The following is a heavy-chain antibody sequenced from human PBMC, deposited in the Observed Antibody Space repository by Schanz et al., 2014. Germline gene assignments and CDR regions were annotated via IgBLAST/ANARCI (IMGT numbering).Heavy chain of an antibody. CDR2: IDDTWGP. CDR1: GASITSGGHY. CDR3: ELITLDRGVRNDY. J-gene: IGHJ4*02. D-gene: IGHD3-10*01. Sequence: QLQLQESGPGLVKPSQTLSLTCTVSGASITSGGHYWTWIRQVPGKGLEWIGCIDDTWGPKNNSPLKARVTLSLDASTTQFSLKLSSVTAADTAVYYCELITLDRGVRNDYWGQGTLVSVSS. V-gene: IGHV4-31*03.